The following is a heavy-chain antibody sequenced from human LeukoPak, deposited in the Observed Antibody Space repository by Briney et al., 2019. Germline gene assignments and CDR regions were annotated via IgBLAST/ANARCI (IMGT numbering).Heavy chain of an antibody. D-gene: IGHD2-8*02. CDR2: ISTLYGNK. V-gene: IGHV1-18*01. CDR3: ARARSRASTWYWDH. J-gene: IGHJ4*02. Sequence: ASVKVSCKASGNTFTTYGISWVRQAPGQGPEWMGWISTLYGNKNFAQKFQGRVTMTSDTSTSTAYLELASLTSDDSAIYYCARARSRASTWYWDHWGQGTLVTVSS. CDR1: GNTFTTYG.